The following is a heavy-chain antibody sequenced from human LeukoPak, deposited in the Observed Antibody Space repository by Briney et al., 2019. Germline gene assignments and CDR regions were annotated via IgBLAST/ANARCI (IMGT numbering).Heavy chain of an antibody. V-gene: IGHV3-30*03. Sequence: PGRSLRLSCAASGFTFSSYGMHWVRQAPGKGLERVAIISYDGSNEYYADSVKGRFTISRDNAKNSLYLQMNSLRAEDTAVYYCARETRYFDWPYYYYYMDVWGKGTTVTVSS. J-gene: IGHJ6*03. CDR3: ARETRYFDWPYYYYYMDV. D-gene: IGHD3-9*01. CDR1: GFTFSSYG. CDR2: ISYDGSNE.